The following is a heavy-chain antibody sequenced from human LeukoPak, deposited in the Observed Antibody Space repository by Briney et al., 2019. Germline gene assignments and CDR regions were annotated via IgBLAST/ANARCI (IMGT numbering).Heavy chain of an antibody. CDR3: ARDRYGYVTGGFDY. Sequence: GGSLRLSCAASGSTFSTYSMSWVRQAPGKGLEWVSSISSSSSYMFYADSVKGRFTISRDNAKNSLYLQMKSLGAGDTAMFYCARDRYGYVTGGFDYWGQGTQVTVSS. CDR2: ISSSSSYM. CDR1: GSTFSTYS. V-gene: IGHV3-21*01. D-gene: IGHD5-12*01. J-gene: IGHJ4*02.